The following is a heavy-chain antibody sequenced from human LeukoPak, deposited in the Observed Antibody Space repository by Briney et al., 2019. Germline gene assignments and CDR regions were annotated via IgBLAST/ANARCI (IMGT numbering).Heavy chain of an antibody. V-gene: IGHV1-2*02. Sequence: ASVKVSCKASGYTFTGHYVHWLRQAPGQGLEWMGWINPNTSVTNYAQKFQGRVTLTRDTSTSTAYMELSWLRSDDTAIYYCASVGSGTAYLRYDYWGQGTLVTVSS. D-gene: IGHD3-10*01. J-gene: IGHJ4*02. CDR1: GYTFTGHY. CDR2: INPNTSVT. CDR3: ASVGSGTAYLRYDY.